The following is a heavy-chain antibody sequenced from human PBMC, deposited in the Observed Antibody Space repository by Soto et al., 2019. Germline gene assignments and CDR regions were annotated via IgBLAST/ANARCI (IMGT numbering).Heavy chain of an antibody. V-gene: IGHV4-59*01. Sequence: PSETLSLTCTVSGGSISSYYWSWIRQPPGKGLEWIGYIYCSGSTNYNPSLKSRVTISVDTSKNQFSLKLSSVTAADTAVYYCAREMPNYYDSTSYGMDVWGQGTTVTVSS. J-gene: IGHJ6*02. CDR3: AREMPNYYDSTSYGMDV. CDR1: GGSISSYY. CDR2: IYCSGST. D-gene: IGHD3-22*01.